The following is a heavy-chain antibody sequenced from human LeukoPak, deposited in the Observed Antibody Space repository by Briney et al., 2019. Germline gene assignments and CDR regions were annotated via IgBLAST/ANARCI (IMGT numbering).Heavy chain of an antibody. D-gene: IGHD3-22*01. Sequence: PGGSLRLSCAASGFTFSSYAMIWVRQAPGKGLEWVSYISSTGTSIYYADSVKGRFTISRDNAKNSLYLQMNSLRAEDTAVYYCARDKGDYDTSGSLFVFGGQGTLVTVSS. CDR3: ARDKGDYDTSGSLFVF. V-gene: IGHV3-48*01. CDR2: ISSTGTSI. J-gene: IGHJ4*02. CDR1: GFTFSSYA.